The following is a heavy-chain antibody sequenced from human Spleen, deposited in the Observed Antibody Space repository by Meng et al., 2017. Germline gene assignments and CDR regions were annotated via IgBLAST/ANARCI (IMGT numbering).Heavy chain of an antibody. CDR1: GFTFSNAW. V-gene: IGHV3-15*01. CDR3: SGHVDY. Sequence: VRLVEAGGVLLKPGGSLRLAWAASGFTFSNAWMTWVRQAPGKGLEWIGRMKSNVDGGTVDYAAAVKVRFFISRDDSENTFYLQMNSLKTEDTAVYYCSGHVDYWGHGTLVTVSS. J-gene: IGHJ4*01. CDR2: MKSNVDGGTV.